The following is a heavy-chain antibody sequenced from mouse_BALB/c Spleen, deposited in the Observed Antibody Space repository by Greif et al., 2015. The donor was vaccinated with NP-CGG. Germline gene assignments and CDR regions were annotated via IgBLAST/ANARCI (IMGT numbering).Heavy chain of an antibody. D-gene: IGHD3-3*01. Sequence: QAQLQQSGAELVKPGASVKLSCKASGYTFTSYYMYWVKQRPGQGLEWIGEINPSNGGTNFNEKFKSKATLTVDESSSTAYMQLSSLTSEDSAVYYCTRSWDSYFDYWGQGTTLTVSS. J-gene: IGHJ2*01. CDR1: GYTFTSYY. CDR2: INPSNGGT. V-gene: IGHV1S81*02. CDR3: TRSWDSYFDY.